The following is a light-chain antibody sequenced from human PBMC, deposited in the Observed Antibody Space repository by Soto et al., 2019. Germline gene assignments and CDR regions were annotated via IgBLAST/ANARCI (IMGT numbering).Light chain of an antibody. CDR1: QNINTW. J-gene: IGKJ4*01. Sequence: DIQMTQSPSTLSASVGDRVTITCRASQNINTWLAWYQQKPGKAPYLLIYKASNLQSGVPSRFSGSASGTEFTLPISSLQPDDIATYYCQQYETYPLTYGGGTKVAI. CDR2: KAS. V-gene: IGKV1-5*03. CDR3: QQYETYPLT.